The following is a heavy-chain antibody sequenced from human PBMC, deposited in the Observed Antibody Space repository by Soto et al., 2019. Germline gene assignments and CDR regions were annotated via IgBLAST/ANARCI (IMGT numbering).Heavy chain of an antibody. J-gene: IGHJ4*02. V-gene: IGHV4-59*08. CDR1: GGSISSYY. Sequence: QVQLQESGPGLVKPSGTLSLTCTVSGGSISSYYWSWIRQPPGKGLEWIGYIYYSGSTNYNPSLKSRVTISVDTSKNQFSLKLSSVTAADTAVYYCARHPYDYFDYWGQGTLVTVSS. D-gene: IGHD4-17*01. CDR3: ARHPYDYFDY. CDR2: IYYSGST.